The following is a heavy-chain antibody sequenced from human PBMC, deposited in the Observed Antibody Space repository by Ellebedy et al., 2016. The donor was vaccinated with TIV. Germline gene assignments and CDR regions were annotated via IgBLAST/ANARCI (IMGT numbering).Heavy chain of an antibody. Sequence: SETLSLTCTVSGGSISPYYWNWIRQPAGKGLEWIGRIYSSGNTNYNPSLKSRVTMSVDTSKNQFSLKLSSVTAADTAVYYCARGRDSSGYNWFDPWGQGTLVTVSS. CDR1: GGSISPYY. CDR2: IYSSGNT. CDR3: ARGRDSSGYNWFDP. D-gene: IGHD3-22*01. J-gene: IGHJ5*02. V-gene: IGHV4-4*07.